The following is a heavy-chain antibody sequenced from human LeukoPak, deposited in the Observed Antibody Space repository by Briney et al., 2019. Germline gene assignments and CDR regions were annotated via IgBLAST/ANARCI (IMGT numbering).Heavy chain of an antibody. CDR3: AREVAPGGFDY. D-gene: IGHD4-23*01. CDR2: INTNTGNP. V-gene: IGHV7-4-1*02. Sequence: ASVKVSCKASGYTFKSYAMNWVRQAPGQGLECLGWINTNTGNPTYAQGFTGRFVFSLDTSVSTAYLQISSLKAEDPGVYYCAREVAPGGFDYWGQGTLVTVSS. CDR1: GYTFKSYA. J-gene: IGHJ4*02.